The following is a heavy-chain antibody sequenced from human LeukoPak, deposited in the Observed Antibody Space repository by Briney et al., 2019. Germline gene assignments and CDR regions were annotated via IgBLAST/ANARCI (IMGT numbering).Heavy chain of an antibody. CDR3: AWGGGWLVESGGCWFDP. CDR2: INPSGGGT. J-gene: IGHJ5*02. D-gene: IGHD1-26*01. Sequence: ASVKVSCKASGYTFTGYYMHWVRQAPGQGFEWMGMINPSGGGTTYAQKFQGRVTLTRDMSTSTVYMELSSLRSDDTAVFYCAWGGGWLVESGGCWFDPWGQGALVIV. CDR1: GYTFTGYY. V-gene: IGHV1-46*01.